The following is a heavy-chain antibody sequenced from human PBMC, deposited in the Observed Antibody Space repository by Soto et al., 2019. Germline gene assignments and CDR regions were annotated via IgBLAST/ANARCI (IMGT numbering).Heavy chain of an antibody. CDR2: IYYSGST. Sequence: SETLSLTCTVSGGSISSGGYYWSRIRQPPGKGLEWIGYIYYSGSTYYSPSLKSRVTISVDTSKNQFSLKLSSVTAADTAVYYCARERPDGARLDPWGQGTLVTVSS. CDR3: ARERPDGARLDP. J-gene: IGHJ5*02. CDR1: GGSISSGGYY. D-gene: IGHD6-6*01. V-gene: IGHV4-30-4*01.